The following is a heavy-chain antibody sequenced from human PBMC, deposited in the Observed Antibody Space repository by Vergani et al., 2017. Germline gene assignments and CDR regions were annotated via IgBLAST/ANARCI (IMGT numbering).Heavy chain of an antibody. Sequence: QVQLQESGPGLVKPSETLSLTCTVSGGSISSHYWSWIRQPPGKGLEWIGYIYYSGSTNYNPSLKSRVTISVDTSKNQFSLKLSSVTAADTAVYYCARAAYYYGMDVWGKGTTVTVSS. CDR2: IYYSGST. CDR3: ARAAYYYGMDV. V-gene: IGHV4-59*11. J-gene: IGHJ6*04. CDR1: GGSISSHY.